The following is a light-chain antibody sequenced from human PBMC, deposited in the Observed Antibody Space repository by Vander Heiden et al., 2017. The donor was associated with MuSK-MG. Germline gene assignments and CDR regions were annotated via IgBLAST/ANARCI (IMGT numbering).Light chain of an antibody. Sequence: QSALTQPASVSGSPGQSITISCAGTSRYVGGYNYVSWYQQYPGKAPKLIVFDVSNRPSGVSNRFSGSKSGNTASLTISGLQSEDEADYYCSSYTSSTSRVFGTGTKVTLL. CDR2: DVS. V-gene: IGLV2-14*03. CDR3: SSYTSSTSRV. CDR1: SRYVGGYNY. J-gene: IGLJ1*01.